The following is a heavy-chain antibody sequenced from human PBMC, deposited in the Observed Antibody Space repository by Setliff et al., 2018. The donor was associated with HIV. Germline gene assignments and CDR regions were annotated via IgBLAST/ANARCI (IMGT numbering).Heavy chain of an antibody. Sequence: PGGSLRLSCAASGFTFSSYSMNWVRRAPGKGLEWVSSISSISTYIYYADSVKGRFTISRDNAKNSLYLQMNSLRAEDTAVYYCARDPIEGSPDYFDYWGQGALVTVSS. CDR1: GFTFSSYS. V-gene: IGHV3-21*01. D-gene: IGHD1-26*01. J-gene: IGHJ4*02. CDR2: ISSISTYI. CDR3: ARDPIEGSPDYFDY.